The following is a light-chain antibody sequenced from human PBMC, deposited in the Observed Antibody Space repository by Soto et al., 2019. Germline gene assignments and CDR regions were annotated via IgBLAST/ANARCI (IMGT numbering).Light chain of an antibody. Sequence: DIQMTQSPSTLSASVGDRVTITCRASQSISSWLAWYQQKPGKAPKLLIYDASILQSGFPSRFAGSGSGTDFTLTINTLQPEDFATYYCLQVKSFPRTFGQGTKVDIK. CDR1: QSISSW. V-gene: IGKV1-5*01. CDR2: DAS. J-gene: IGKJ1*01. CDR3: LQVKSFPRT.